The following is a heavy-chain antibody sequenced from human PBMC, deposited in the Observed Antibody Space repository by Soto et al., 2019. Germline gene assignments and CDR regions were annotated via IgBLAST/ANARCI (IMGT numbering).Heavy chain of an antibody. D-gene: IGHD3-10*01. V-gene: IGHV3-23*01. CDR1: GFTFSSYA. J-gene: IGHJ6*02. Sequence: GGAVRLSSPASGFTFSSYAMRWIRQAPGKGREWGSSVSAGGDMTYYSDSVKGRFTIPRDNSNNALFLQMNSLRLEDTALYYCARGYRGGSGPPASYYYSGLDVWGQGTTVTVSS. CDR3: ARGYRGGSGPPASYYYSGLDV. CDR2: VSAGGDMT.